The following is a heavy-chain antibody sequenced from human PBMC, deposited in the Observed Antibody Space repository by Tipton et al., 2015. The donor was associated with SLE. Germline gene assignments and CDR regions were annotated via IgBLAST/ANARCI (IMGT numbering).Heavy chain of an antibody. Sequence: TLSLTCAVYGGSISDYYWSWIRQPPGKGLEWIGEINQSGSTNYNPSLKSRVTISVDTSKNQFSLKLSSVTAADTAVYYCARSAGYGSNWAHFDYWGQGTLVTVSS. V-gene: IGHV4-34*01. J-gene: IGHJ4*02. CDR2: INQSGST. D-gene: IGHD6-13*01. CDR3: ARSAGYGSNWAHFDY. CDR1: GGSISDYY.